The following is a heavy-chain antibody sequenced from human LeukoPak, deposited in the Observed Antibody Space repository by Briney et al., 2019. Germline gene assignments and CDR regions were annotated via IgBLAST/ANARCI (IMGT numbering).Heavy chain of an antibody. D-gene: IGHD3-10*01. J-gene: IGHJ4*02. CDR3: ATGSNEYDPRLVDY. V-gene: IGHV4-39*07. CDR2: IYYSGST. Sequence: SETLSLTCTVSGGSISSSSYYWGWIRQPPGKGLEWIGSIYYSGSTYYNPSLKSRVTISVDTSKNQFSLKLSSVTAADTAVYYCATGSNEYDPRLVDYWDQGTLVTVSS. CDR1: GGSISSSSYY.